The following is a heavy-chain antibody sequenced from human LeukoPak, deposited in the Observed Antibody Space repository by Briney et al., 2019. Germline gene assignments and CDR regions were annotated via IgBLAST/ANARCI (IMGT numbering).Heavy chain of an antibody. V-gene: IGHV3-21*06. CDR1: GFLFSSHS. CDR3: ARVPSGTYPSFYFDH. Sequence: PGGSLRLSCTASGFLFSSHSMNWVRQAPGEGLLWVSSIGNSVNYIYYADSVKGRFTISRDDAKNSLYLQMDSLRAEDTALYYCARVPSGTYPSFYFDHWGQGSLVTVSS. D-gene: IGHD1-26*01. J-gene: IGHJ4*02. CDR2: IGNSVNYI.